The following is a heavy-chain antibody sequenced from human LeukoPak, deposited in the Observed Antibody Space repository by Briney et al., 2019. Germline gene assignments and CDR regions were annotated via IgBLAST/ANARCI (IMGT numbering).Heavy chain of an antibody. Sequence: SRTLSLTCTVSGGSISSGGYYWSWIRQHPGKGLEWIGYIYYSGSTYYNPSLKSRVTISVDTSKNQFSLKQSSVTAADTAVYYCARGGTPNWFDPWGQGTLVTVSS. J-gene: IGHJ5*02. CDR1: GGSISSGGYY. D-gene: IGHD1-1*01. CDR2: IYYSGST. CDR3: ARGGTPNWFDP. V-gene: IGHV4-31*03.